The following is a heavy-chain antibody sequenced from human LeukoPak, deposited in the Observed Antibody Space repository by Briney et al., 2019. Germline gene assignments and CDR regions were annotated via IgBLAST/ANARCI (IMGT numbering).Heavy chain of an antibody. CDR2: ISYDGSNK. J-gene: IGHJ6*02. CDR3: AKDYYDSSASLELYYYYYGVDV. CDR1: GFTFSRKG. V-gene: IGHV3-30*18. D-gene: IGHD3-22*01. Sequence: GGSLRLSCAASGFTFSRKGMHWVRQAPGKGREWVAVISYDGSNKYYADSVKGRFTISRDNSKNTLYLQMSRLRAEDTAVYYCAKDYYDSSASLELYYYYYGVDVWGQGTTVTVSS.